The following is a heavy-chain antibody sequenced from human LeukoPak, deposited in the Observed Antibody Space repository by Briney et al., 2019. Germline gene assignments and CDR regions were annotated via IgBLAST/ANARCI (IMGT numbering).Heavy chain of an antibody. V-gene: IGHV3-74*01. CDR1: GFTFSSYW. CDR3: TTDPDYDFWSGYPHFDY. D-gene: IGHD3-3*01. J-gene: IGHJ4*02. CDR2: INSDGSST. Sequence: GGSLRLSCAASGFTFSSYWMHWVRQAPGKGLVWVSHINSDGSSTSYADSVKGRFTISRDNAKNTLYLQMNSLRAEDTAVYYCTTDPDYDFWSGYPHFDYWGQGTLVTVSS.